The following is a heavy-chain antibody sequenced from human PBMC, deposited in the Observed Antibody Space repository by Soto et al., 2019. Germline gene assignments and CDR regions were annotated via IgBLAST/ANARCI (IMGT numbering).Heavy chain of an antibody. J-gene: IGHJ6*02. Sequence: GGSLRLSCAASGFTVSSNYMSWVRQAPGKGLEWVSVIYSGGSTYYADSVKGRFTISRDNSKNTLYLQMNSLRAEDTAVYYCARDYGGNSDTDYYYYGMDVWGQGTTVTVSS. D-gene: IGHD4-17*01. V-gene: IGHV3-66*01. CDR1: GFTVSSNY. CDR3: ARDYGGNSDTDYYYYGMDV. CDR2: IYSGGST.